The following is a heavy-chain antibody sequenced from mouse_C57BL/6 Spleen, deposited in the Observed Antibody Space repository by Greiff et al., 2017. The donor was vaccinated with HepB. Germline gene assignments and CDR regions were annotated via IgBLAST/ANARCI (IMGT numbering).Heavy chain of an antibody. CDR1: GFTFSDYG. V-gene: IGHV5-17*01. Sequence: EVKLMESGGGLVKPGGSLKLSCAASGFTFSDYGMHWVRQAPEKGLEWVAYISSGSSTIYYADTVKGRFTISRDNAKNTLFLQMTRLRSEDTAMYYCASYDEGFDDWGQGTTLTVSS. J-gene: IGHJ2*01. CDR3: ASYDEGFDD. D-gene: IGHD2-12*01. CDR2: ISSGSSTI.